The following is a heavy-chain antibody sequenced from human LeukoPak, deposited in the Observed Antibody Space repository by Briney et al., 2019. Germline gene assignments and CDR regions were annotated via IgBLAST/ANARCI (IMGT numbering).Heavy chain of an antibody. D-gene: IGHD4-23*01. V-gene: IGHV7-4-1*02. Sequence: ASVRVSCKASGYTFTDYYIHWVRQAPGQGLEWMGWINTNTGNPTHAQGFTGRFVFSLDTSVSTAYLQISSLKAEDTAVYYCARVLGGNSIYYYYYMDVWGKGTTVTVSS. J-gene: IGHJ6*03. CDR2: INTNTGNP. CDR1: GYTFTDYY. CDR3: ARVLGGNSIYYYYYMDV.